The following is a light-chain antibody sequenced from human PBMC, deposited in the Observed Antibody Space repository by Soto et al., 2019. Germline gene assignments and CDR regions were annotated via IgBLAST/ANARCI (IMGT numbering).Light chain of an antibody. J-gene: IGKJ1*01. Sequence: EIVLTQSPGTLSLSPGERATLSCRASQSVSSSYLAWYQQKPGQAPRLLIYGASSRVTGIPDRFSGSGSGTDFTLTISRLGPEDFAVYYCQQYGSSPRTFGQGTKVEIK. CDR3: QQYGSSPRT. V-gene: IGKV3-20*01. CDR1: QSVSSSY. CDR2: GAS.